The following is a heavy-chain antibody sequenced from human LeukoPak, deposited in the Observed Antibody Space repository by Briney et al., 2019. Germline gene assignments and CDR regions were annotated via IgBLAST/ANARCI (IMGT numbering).Heavy chain of an antibody. Sequence: ASVKVSYKASGYTFTGYYMHWVRQAPGQGLEWMGWINPNSGGTNYAQKFQGRVTMTRDTSISTAYMELSRLRSDDTAVYYCARDLWQQLVSGEDYWGQGTLVTVSS. CDR3: ARDLWQQLVSGEDY. V-gene: IGHV1-2*02. CDR1: GYTFTGYY. D-gene: IGHD6-13*01. CDR2: INPNSGGT. J-gene: IGHJ4*02.